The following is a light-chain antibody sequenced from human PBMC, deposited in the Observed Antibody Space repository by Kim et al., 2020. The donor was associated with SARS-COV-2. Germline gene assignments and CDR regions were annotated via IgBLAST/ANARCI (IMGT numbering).Light chain of an antibody. CDR2: GAS. Sequence: PGEGTTPTCSAGRRVSNSYLAWYQQKPGKAPRLLIYGASSMATGIPDRFSGSGSGTDFTFSISRLEPEDVAVYYCQQYGSSPLTFGGGTKVDIK. J-gene: IGKJ4*01. CDR1: RRVSNSY. V-gene: IGKV3-20*01. CDR3: QQYGSSPLT.